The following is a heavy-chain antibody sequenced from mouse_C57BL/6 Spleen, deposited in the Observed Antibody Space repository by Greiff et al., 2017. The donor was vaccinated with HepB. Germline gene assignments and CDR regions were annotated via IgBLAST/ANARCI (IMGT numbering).Heavy chain of an antibody. CDR3: ARRGNYGSYYAMDY. Sequence: VQLQQPGAELVMPGASVKLSCKASGYTFTSYWMHWVKQRPGQGLEWIGEIDPSDSYTNYNQKFKGKSTLTVDKSSSTAYMQLSSLTSEDSAVYYCARRGNYGSYYAMDYWGQGTSVTVSS. V-gene: IGHV1-69*01. J-gene: IGHJ4*01. D-gene: IGHD1-1*01. CDR2: IDPSDSYT. CDR1: GYTFTSYW.